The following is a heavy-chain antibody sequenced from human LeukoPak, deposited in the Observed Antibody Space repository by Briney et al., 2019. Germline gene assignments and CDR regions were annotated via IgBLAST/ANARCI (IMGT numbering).Heavy chain of an antibody. CDR1: GGTLSSYA. Sequence: SVKVSCKGSGGTLSSYAISRGRQAPGQGAGWVGGIIPIFGTANYAQKFQGRVTITTDESTSTAYMELSSLRSEDTAVYYCAKERAGYTNPYYFDYWGQGTLVTVSS. CDR2: IIPIFGTA. J-gene: IGHJ4*02. D-gene: IGHD3-16*02. V-gene: IGHV1-69*05. CDR3: AKERAGYTNPYYFDY.